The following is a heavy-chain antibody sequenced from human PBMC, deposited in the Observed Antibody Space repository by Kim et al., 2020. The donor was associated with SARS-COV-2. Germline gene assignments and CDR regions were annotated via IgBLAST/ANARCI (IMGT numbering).Heavy chain of an antibody. Sequence: GGSLRLSCAASGFTFDDYTMHWVRQAPGKGLEWVSLISWDGGSTYYADSVKGRFTISRDNSKNSLYLQMNSLRTEDTALYYCAKDTWSRYSGYDYYPLIDYWGQGTLVTVSS. J-gene: IGHJ4*02. CDR3: AKDTWSRYSGYDYYPLIDY. D-gene: IGHD5-12*01. V-gene: IGHV3-43*01. CDR1: GFTFDDYT. CDR2: ISWDGGST.